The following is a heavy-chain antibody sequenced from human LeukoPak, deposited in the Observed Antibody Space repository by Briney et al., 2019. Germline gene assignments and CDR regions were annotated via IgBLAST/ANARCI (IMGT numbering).Heavy chain of an antibody. J-gene: IGHJ4*02. CDR2: INHSGST. Sequence: PSETLSLTCAVYGGSFSGYYWSWIRQPPGKGLEWIGEINHSGSTNYNPSLKSRVTISVDTSKNQFSLKLSSVTAADTAVYYCARGLSPVFDYWGQGTLVTVSS. CDR3: ARGLSPVFDY. V-gene: IGHV4-34*01. CDR1: GGSFSGYY.